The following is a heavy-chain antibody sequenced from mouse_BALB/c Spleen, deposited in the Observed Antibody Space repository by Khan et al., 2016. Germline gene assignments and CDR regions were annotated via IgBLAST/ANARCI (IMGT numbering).Heavy chain of an antibody. J-gene: IGHJ2*01. CDR1: GYTFTDYY. D-gene: IGHD2-2*01. V-gene: IGHV1-77*01. Sequence: QVRLQQSGAELARPGASVKLSCKASGYTFTDYYINWVKQRTGQGLEWIGEIYPGSGNTYYNEKFKGKATLTADTSSSPAYMQLSSLTSEDSAVYFCAKSVYYGSCFDYWGQGTTLTVSS. CDR2: IYPGSGNT. CDR3: AKSVYYGSCFDY.